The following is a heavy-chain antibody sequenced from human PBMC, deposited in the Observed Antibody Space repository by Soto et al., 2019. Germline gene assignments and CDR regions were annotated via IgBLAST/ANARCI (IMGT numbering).Heavy chain of an antibody. CDR1: GFTFSSYA. Sequence: PGGSLRLSCAASGFTFSSYAMSWVRQAPGKGLEWVSAISGSGGSTYYADSVKGRFTISRDNSKNTLFLQMNSLRAEDTAVYYCARGLVGANNWFDSWGQGTLVTVSS. J-gene: IGHJ5*01. V-gene: IGHV3-23*01. CDR3: ARGLVGANNWFDS. D-gene: IGHD1-26*01. CDR2: ISGSGGST.